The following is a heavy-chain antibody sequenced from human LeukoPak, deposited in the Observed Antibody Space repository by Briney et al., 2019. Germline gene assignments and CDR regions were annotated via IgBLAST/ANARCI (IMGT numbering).Heavy chain of an antibody. CDR1: TFSSYW. V-gene: IGHV4-39*01. CDR2: IFYRGTT. D-gene: IGHD3-9*01. Sequence: TFSSYWMSWVRQPPGKGLEWIGSIFYRGTTFYSPSLKSRVTVSIDTSKNQFSLKLNSVTAADTAVYYCARHDYDLLTGYTINWFDPWGQGTLVTVSS. CDR3: ARHDYDLLTGYTINWFDP. J-gene: IGHJ5*02.